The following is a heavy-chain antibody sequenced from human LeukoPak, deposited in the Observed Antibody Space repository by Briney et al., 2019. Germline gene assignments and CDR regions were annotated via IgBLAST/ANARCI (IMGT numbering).Heavy chain of an antibody. D-gene: IGHD2-2*01. CDR3: AKEGIVVVPAAPRRVEYYFDY. CDR2: ISYDGSNK. V-gene: IGHV3-30*18. J-gene: IGHJ4*02. CDR1: GFTFSSYA. Sequence: PGGSLRLSCAASGFTFSSYAMSWVRQAPGKGLEWVAVISYDGSNKYYADSVKGRFTISRDNSKNTLYLQMNSLRAEDTAVYYCAKEGIVVVPAAPRRVEYYFDYWGQGTLVTVSS.